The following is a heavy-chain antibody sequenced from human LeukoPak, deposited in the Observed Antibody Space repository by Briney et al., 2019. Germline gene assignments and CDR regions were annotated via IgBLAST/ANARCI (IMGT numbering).Heavy chain of an antibody. D-gene: IGHD2-15*01. CDR3: ARQWNCSGGSCYSGAFDI. Sequence: PSETLSLTCALSGYSISSGYYWGWIRQPPGKGLEWIGSIYHSGSTYYNPSLKSRVTISVDTSKNQFSLKLSSVTAADTAVYYCARQWNCSGGSCYSGAFDIWGQGTMVTVSS. V-gene: IGHV4-38-2*01. CDR1: GYSISSGYY. CDR2: IYHSGST. J-gene: IGHJ3*02.